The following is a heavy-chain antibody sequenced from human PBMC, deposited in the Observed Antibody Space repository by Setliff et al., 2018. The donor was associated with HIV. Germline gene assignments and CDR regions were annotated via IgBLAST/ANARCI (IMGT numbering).Heavy chain of an antibody. CDR2: ISSRGST. Sequence: SETLSLTCTVSGVSISSGGYYWNWIRQHPGKGLEWIGYISSRGSTYYNPSLKSRVTISADTSKNQFSLNLRSVSAADTAVYYCARLDCSSSSGFVDYWGQGTLVTVSS. CDR3: ARLDCSSSSGFVDY. D-gene: IGHD2-2*01. V-gene: IGHV4-39*01. CDR1: GVSISSGGYY. J-gene: IGHJ4*02.